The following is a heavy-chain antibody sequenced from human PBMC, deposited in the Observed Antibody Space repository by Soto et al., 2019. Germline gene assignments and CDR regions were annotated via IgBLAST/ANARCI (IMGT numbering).Heavy chain of an antibody. CDR2: IIPILGIA. Sequence: QVQLVQSGAEVKKPGSSVKVSCKASGGTFSSYTISWVRQAPGQGLEWMGRIIPILGIANYAQKFQGRVTITADKSTSTAYMELSSLRSEDTAVYYCARDQQYCTNGVCYTNDDYWGQGTLVTVSS. CDR3: ARDQQYCTNGVCYTNDDY. J-gene: IGHJ4*02. D-gene: IGHD2-8*01. CDR1: GGTFSSYT. V-gene: IGHV1-69*08.